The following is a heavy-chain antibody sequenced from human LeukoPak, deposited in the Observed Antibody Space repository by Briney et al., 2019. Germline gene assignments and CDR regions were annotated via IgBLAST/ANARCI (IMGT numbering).Heavy chain of an antibody. CDR3: ARTRVDTTTFDYFGY. CDR2: IYSGGST. J-gene: IGHJ4*02. CDR1: GFTVSTNF. V-gene: IGHV3-53*01. D-gene: IGHD4-11*01. Sequence: PGGSLRLSCVVSGFTVSTNFMSWVRQAPGERLEWVSVIYSGGSTYYADPVKGRFTISRDNSKKTLYFQMKSLRAEDTAVYYCARTRVDTTTFDYFGYWGQGTLVTVSS.